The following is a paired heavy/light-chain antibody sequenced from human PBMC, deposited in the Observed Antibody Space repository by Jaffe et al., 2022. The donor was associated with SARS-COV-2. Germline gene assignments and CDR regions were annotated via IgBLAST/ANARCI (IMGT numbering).Heavy chain of an antibody. CDR3: ARENDHGDIHAFDI. Sequence: EVQLVESGGGLVEPGGSLRLSCAGSGFTFSAHSMNWVRQAPGKGLEWVSSISGSGTYIYYGPSMRGRFTISRDNAKNSLYLQMNSLRAEDTAMYYCARENDHGDIHAFDIWGQGTMVTVSS. J-gene: IGHJ3*02. D-gene: IGHD4-17*01. V-gene: IGHV3-21*01. CDR1: GFTFSAHS. CDR2: ISGSGTYI.
Light chain of an antibody. J-gene: IGKJ1*01. Sequence: DIVMTQSPLSLPVTPGEPASISCRSSQSLLNSNGNHYLDWYVQKPGQSPQLLIYLGFNRASGVPDRFSGSGSGTDFTLKISRVEAEDVGVYYCMQSLQTWTFGQGTKVEIK. CDR3: MQSLQTWT. CDR2: LGF. CDR1: QSLLNSNGNHY. V-gene: IGKV2-28*01.